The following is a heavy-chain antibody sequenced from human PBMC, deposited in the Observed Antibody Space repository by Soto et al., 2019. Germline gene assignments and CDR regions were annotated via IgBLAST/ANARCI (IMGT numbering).Heavy chain of an antibody. V-gene: IGHV4-39*01. Sequence: PSETLSLTCTVSGGSISSSSYYWGWIRQPPGKGLEWIGSIYYSGSTYYNPSLKSRVTISVDTSKNQFSLKLSSVTAADTAVYYCARQNGMATIIQGTIGFWVQGTLVTVS. CDR1: GGSISSSSYY. D-gene: IGHD5-12*01. CDR3: ARQNGMATIIQGTIGF. J-gene: IGHJ4*02. CDR2: IYYSGST.